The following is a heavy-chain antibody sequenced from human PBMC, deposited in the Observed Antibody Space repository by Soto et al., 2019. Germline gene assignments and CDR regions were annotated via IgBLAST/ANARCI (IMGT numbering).Heavy chain of an antibody. V-gene: IGHV3-33*01. J-gene: IGHJ5*02. CDR1: GFTFSTYG. Sequence: LRLSCAASGFTFSTYGIHWVRQAPGKGLQWLAVIWYDGGIEYYSDSVKGRFTISGDNSKNTLYLQMNSLRVEDTAVYYCARDLTGSQGWFDPWGQGTLVTVSS. CDR2: IWYDGGIE. CDR3: ARDLTGSQGWFDP. D-gene: IGHD1-20*01.